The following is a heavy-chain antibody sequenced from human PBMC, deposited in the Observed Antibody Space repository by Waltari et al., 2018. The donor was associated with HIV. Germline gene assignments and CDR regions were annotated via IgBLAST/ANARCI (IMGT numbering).Heavy chain of an antibody. J-gene: IGHJ4*02. D-gene: IGHD3-10*01. V-gene: IGHV3-30*04. CDR1: GFTFSSYA. CDR3: ARETSMVLDY. CDR2: ISYDGSNK. Sequence: QVQLVESGGGVVQPGRSLRISCAASGFTFSSYAMHRVRQAPGKGLEWVAVISYDGSNKYYADSVKGRFTISRDNSKNTLYLQMNSLRAEDTAVYYCARETSMVLDYWGQGTLVTVSS.